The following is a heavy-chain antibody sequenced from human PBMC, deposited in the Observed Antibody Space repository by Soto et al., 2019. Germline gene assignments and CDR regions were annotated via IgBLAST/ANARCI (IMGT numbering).Heavy chain of an antibody. CDR3: ARGQDFWSGYPFDY. CDR1: GGSFSAYY. CDR2: INHSGRT. Sequence: SETLSLTCAVYGGSFSAYYWTWIRQPPGKGLEWIGEINHSGRTKYNPSLKSRVTISVDTAKDQFSLNLTSVTAADTAVYYCARGQDFWSGYPFDYWGQGALVTVSS. D-gene: IGHD3-3*01. V-gene: IGHV4-34*01. J-gene: IGHJ4*02.